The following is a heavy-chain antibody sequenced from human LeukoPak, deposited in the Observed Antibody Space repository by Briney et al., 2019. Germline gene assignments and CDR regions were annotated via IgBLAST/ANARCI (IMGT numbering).Heavy chain of an antibody. CDR2: ISYDGSNK. J-gene: IGHJ4*02. CDR3: ARDRNYYDSSGEFDY. V-gene: IGHV3-30-3*01. CDR1: GFTFSSYA. D-gene: IGHD3-22*01. Sequence: PGRSLRLSCAASGFTFSSYAMHWVRQAPGKGLEWVAVISYDGSNKYYADSVKGRFTISRDNSKNTLYLKMNSLRAEDTAVYYCARDRNYYDSSGEFDYWGQGTLVTVSS.